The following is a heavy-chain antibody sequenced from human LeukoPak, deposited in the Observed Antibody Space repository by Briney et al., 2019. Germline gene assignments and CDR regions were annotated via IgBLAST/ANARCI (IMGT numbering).Heavy chain of an antibody. V-gene: IGHV3-23*01. D-gene: IGHD3-3*02. CDR3: ARDISDPFAFDI. CDR1: GFTFSSYA. J-gene: IGHJ3*02. Sequence: GGSLRLSCAASGFTFSSYAMSWVRQAPGKGLEWVSAISGSGGSTYYADSVKGRFTISRDNSKNTLYLQMNSLRAEDTAVYYCARDISDPFAFDIWGQGTMVTVSS. CDR2: ISGSGGST.